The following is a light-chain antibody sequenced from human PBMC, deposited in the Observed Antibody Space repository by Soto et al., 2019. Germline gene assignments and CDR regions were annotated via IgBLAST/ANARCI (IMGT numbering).Light chain of an antibody. CDR3: QQYDSYPWT. V-gene: IGKV1-5*03. CDR1: QSINNW. CDR2: KAS. J-gene: IGKJ1*01. Sequence: DIQMTQSPSTLSTSVGDRVTITCRASQSINNWLAWYQQKPGKAPKLLIHKASSLQSGVPSRFSGSESGTEFPLTISSLQPDDFATYYCQQYDSYPWTFGQGTKVEIK.